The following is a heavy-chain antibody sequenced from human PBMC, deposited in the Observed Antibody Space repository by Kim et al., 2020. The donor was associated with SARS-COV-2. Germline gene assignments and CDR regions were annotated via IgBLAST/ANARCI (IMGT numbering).Heavy chain of an antibody. D-gene: IGHD6-19*01. CDR3: ARDGAGQNFDH. J-gene: IGHJ4*02. V-gene: IGHV1-46*01. Sequence: ARKFRGRLTTSRDTSTSTVYMVINSLRSEDTAVYFCARDGAGQNFDHWGQGTLVTVSS.